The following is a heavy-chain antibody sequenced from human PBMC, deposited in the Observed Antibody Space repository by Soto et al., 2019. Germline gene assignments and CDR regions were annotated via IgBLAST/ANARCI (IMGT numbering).Heavy chain of an antibody. CDR3: ARGGNYDFWSGSQDYYGMDV. D-gene: IGHD3-3*01. CDR2: IYYSGST. J-gene: IGHJ6*02. V-gene: IGHV4-59*01. CDR1: GGSISSYY. Sequence: NPSETLSLTCTVSGGSISSYYWSWIRQPPGKGLEWIGYIYYSGSTNYNPSLKSRVTISVDTSKNQFSLKLSPVTAADTAVYYCARGGNYDFWSGSQDYYGMDVWGQGTTVTVSS.